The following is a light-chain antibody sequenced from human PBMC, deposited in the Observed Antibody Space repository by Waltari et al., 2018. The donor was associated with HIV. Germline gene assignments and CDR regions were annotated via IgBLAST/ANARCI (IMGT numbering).Light chain of an antibody. Sequence: QSFLTQPPSASGTPGQTVPISCSGSSSNIENDTVYWYQQLPGMTPKLLIYKNFLRPSGVPDRFAASKSGTSASLTISGLRSADEADYYCVGWDSSLSAYVFGAGTKVAVL. CDR3: VGWDSSLSAYV. V-gene: IGLV1-47*01. CDR1: SSNIENDT. J-gene: IGLJ1*01. CDR2: KNF.